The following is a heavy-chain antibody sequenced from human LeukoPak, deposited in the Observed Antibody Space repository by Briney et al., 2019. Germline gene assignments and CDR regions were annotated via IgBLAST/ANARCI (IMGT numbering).Heavy chain of an antibody. CDR2: ISYDGSNK. Sequence: GGSLRLSCAASGFTFSSYAMHWVRQAPGKGLEWVAVISYDGSNKYYADSVKGRFTISRDNSKNTLYLQMNSLRAEDTAVYYCATQPFHYYGSGSYRSSAQDAFDIWGQGTMVTVSS. CDR1: GFTFSSYA. J-gene: IGHJ3*02. V-gene: IGHV3-30-3*01. CDR3: ATQPFHYYGSGSYRSSAQDAFDI. D-gene: IGHD3-10*01.